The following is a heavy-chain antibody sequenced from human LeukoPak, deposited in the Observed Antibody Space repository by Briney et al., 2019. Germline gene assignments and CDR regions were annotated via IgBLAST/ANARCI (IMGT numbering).Heavy chain of an antibody. Sequence: GGSLRLSCAASGFTVSSNYMNWVRQAPGKGLEWVSGISPSGDITYYTDSVRGRFTISRDNFKNTLSLQVNSLRAEDTAMYYCAKDDDWGRYKHWGQGTLVTVSS. V-gene: IGHV3-23*01. CDR1: GFTVSSNY. D-gene: IGHD3-16*01. CDR3: AKDDDWGRYKH. CDR2: ISPSGDIT. J-gene: IGHJ1*01.